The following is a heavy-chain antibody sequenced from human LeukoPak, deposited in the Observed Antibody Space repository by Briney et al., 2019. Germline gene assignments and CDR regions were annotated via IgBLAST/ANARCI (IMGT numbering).Heavy chain of an antibody. CDR2: IYPGDSDT. CDR1: GYSFPNYW. D-gene: IGHD3-22*01. CDR3: ARGGYYYDSSGYYPDY. V-gene: IGHV5-51*01. J-gene: IGHJ4*02. Sequence: GESLKISCKGSGYSFPNYWIGWVRQMPGKGLEWMGIIYPGDSDTRYSPSFQGQVTISADKSIGTAYLQWSSLKASDTAMYYCARGGYYYDSSGYYPDYWGQGTLVTVSS.